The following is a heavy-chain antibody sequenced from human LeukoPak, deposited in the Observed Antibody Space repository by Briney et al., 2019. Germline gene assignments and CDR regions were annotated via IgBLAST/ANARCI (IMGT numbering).Heavy chain of an antibody. V-gene: IGHV1-2*02. J-gene: IGHJ4*02. CDR3: AQGDMITFGGVIVSPHFDY. CDR2: INPNSGGT. Sequence: GASVKVSCKASGYTFTGYYMHWVRQAPGQGLERMGWINPNSGGTNYAQKFQGRVTMTRDTSISTAYMELSRLRSDDTAVYYCAQGDMITFGGVIVSPHFDYWGQGTLVTVSS. CDR1: GYTFTGYY. D-gene: IGHD3-16*02.